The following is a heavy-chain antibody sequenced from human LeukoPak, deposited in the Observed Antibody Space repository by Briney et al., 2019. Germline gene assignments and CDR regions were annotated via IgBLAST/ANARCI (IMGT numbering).Heavy chain of an antibody. V-gene: IGHV4-34*01. Sequence: PSETLSLTCAVYGGSLSGYWWSWIRQPPGKGLEWIGEINHSGSTNYNPSLKSRVTISVDTSKNQFSLRLSSVTAADTAMYYCARGPPLTYDGTGYYFFDSWGQGTLVTVSS. CDR1: GGSLSGYW. CDR3: ARGPPLTYDGTGYYFFDS. D-gene: IGHD3-22*01. J-gene: IGHJ4*02. CDR2: INHSGST.